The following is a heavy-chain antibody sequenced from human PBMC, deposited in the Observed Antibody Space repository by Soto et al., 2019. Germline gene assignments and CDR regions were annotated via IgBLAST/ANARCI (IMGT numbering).Heavy chain of an antibody. Sequence: QVQLVQSGADLKKPGASVKVSCQASGYTFTDYFIHWVRQAPGQGLEWMGRINPDNGGTVYAQKFQGRITMARDTPVSTVYMELSGLRSGDTAVYYCTRSTQYSASLEFDFWGQGTLVAVSS. J-gene: IGHJ4*02. CDR3: TRSTQYSASLEFDF. CDR2: INPDNGGT. V-gene: IGHV1-2*02. D-gene: IGHD5-12*01. CDR1: GYTFTDYF.